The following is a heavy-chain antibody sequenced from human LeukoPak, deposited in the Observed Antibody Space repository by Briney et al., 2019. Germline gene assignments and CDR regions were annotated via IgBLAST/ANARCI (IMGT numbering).Heavy chain of an antibody. CDR2: ISGSGGST. CDR1: GFTFSSYG. CDR3: ARGSRPSYGYHLGYFDY. Sequence: PGGTLRLSCAASGFTFSSYGMSWVRQAPGKGLEWVSAISGSGGSTYYADSVKGRFTISRDNSKNTLYLQMNSLRAEDTAVYYCARGSRPSYGYHLGYFDYWGQGTLVTVSS. J-gene: IGHJ4*02. D-gene: IGHD3-16*01. V-gene: IGHV3-23*01.